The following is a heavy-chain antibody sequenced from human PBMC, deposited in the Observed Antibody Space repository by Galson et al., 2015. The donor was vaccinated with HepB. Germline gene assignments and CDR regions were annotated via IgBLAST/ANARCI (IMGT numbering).Heavy chain of an antibody. V-gene: IGHV1-58*01. D-gene: IGHD2-15*01. CDR2: IVVGSGNT. J-gene: IGHJ5*02. CDR1: GFTFTSSA. CDR3: AADGCSGGSCYGWFDP. Sequence: SVKVSCKASGFTFTSSAVQWVRQARGQRLEWIGWIVVGSGNTNYAQKFQERVTITRDMSTSAAYMELSSLRSEDTAVYYCAADGCSGGSCYGWFDPWGQGTLVTVSS.